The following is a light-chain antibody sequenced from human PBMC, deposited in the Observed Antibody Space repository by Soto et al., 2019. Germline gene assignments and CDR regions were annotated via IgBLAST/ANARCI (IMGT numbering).Light chain of an antibody. CDR2: GAS. Sequence: EIVMTQSPTTLSVSPGGRATLSCRASQSVSSKLAWYQQKPGQAPRLLIYGASARATGIPARFTGSGSGTEFTLTISSLKSEDFAVYYCQQYNNWHPITFGQGTRLEIK. CDR1: QSVSSK. J-gene: IGKJ5*01. CDR3: QQYNNWHPIT. V-gene: IGKV3-15*01.